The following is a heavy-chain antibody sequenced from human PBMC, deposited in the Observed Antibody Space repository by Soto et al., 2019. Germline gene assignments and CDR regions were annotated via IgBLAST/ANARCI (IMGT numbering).Heavy chain of an antibody. CDR3: ASADYGGTQPPDAFDI. J-gene: IGHJ3*02. Sequence: QVQLVESGGGVVQPGRSLRLSCAASGFTFSSYAMHWVRQAPGKGLEWVAVISYDGSNKYYADSVKGRFTISRDNSKNTLYLQMNSLRAEDTAVYYCASADYGGTQPPDAFDIWGQGTMVTVSS. CDR1: GFTFSSYA. CDR2: ISYDGSNK. D-gene: IGHD4-17*01. V-gene: IGHV3-30-3*01.